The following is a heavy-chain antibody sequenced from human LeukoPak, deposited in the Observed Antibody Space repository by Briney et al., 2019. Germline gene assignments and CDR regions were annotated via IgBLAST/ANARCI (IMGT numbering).Heavy chain of an antibody. CDR1: GGSISGGDYY. V-gene: IGHV4-30-4*01. CDR2: IYYSGST. Sequence: SETLSLTCTVSGGSISGGDYYWSWIRQPPGKGLEWIGYIYYSGSTYYNPSLKSRVTISVDTSKNQFSLKLSSVTAADTAVYYCAREGIIAAAGSAFDYWGQGTLVTVSS. J-gene: IGHJ4*02. D-gene: IGHD6-13*01. CDR3: AREGIIAAAGSAFDY.